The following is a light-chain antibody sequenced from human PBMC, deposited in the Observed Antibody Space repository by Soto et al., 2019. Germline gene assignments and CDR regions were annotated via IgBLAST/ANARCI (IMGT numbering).Light chain of an antibody. V-gene: IGLV2-14*01. CDR3: ISYTSSSTLGV. J-gene: IGLJ2*01. CDR2: DVS. Sequence: QSALTQPASVSGSPGQSITISCTGTSSDVGGYNYVSWYQQHPGKAPKLMIYDVSNRPSGVSNRFSGSKSGNTASLTISGIQAEDEADYYCISYTSSSTLGVFGGGTKLTV. CDR1: SSDVGGYNY.